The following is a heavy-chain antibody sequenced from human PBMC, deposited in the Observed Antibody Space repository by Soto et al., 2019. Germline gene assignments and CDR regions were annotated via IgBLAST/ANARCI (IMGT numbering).Heavy chain of an antibody. V-gene: IGHV4-34*01. CDR1: GGSFSGYY. CDR2: INHSGST. Sequence: QVQLQQWGAGLLKPSETLSLTCAVYGGSFSGYYWSWIRQPPGKGLEWIGEINHSGSTNYNPSLTSRVTISVDTSKNQFSLKLSSVTAADTAVYYCARVGYCSGGSCYYYYMDVWGKGTTVTVSS. J-gene: IGHJ6*03. D-gene: IGHD2-15*01. CDR3: ARVGYCSGGSCYYYYMDV.